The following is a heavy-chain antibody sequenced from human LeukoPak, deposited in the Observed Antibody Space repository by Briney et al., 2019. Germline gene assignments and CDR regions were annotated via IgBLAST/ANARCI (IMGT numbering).Heavy chain of an antibody. CDR1: GFSFNDYG. CDR3: AKGPGLGAGKRYLDL. D-gene: IGHD6-13*01. CDR2: ISWNSGNM. Sequence: GGSLRLSCAASGFSFNDYGMHWVRQAPGKGLEWVSSISWNSGNMYYVDSVKGRFTISRDNAKNSLSLQMNSLKPEDTALYYCAKGPGLGAGKRYLDLWGRGTLVIVSS. V-gene: IGHV3-9*01. J-gene: IGHJ2*01.